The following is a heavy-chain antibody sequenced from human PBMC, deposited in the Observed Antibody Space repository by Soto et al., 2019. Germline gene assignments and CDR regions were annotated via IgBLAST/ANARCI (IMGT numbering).Heavy chain of an antibody. J-gene: IGHJ4*02. V-gene: IGHV4-39*01. Sequence: SETLSLTCTVSGASISSIIYYWGWIRHPPGNGLEWIGSIYYAGATYHNPSLKSRVTTSVDPSKNQFSLKLSSVTAADTAVYYCARNVYGSGWYPYYFDYWGQGPLVTVSS. D-gene: IGHD6-19*01. CDR1: GASISSIIYY. CDR3: ARNVYGSGWYPYYFDY. CDR2: IYYAGAT.